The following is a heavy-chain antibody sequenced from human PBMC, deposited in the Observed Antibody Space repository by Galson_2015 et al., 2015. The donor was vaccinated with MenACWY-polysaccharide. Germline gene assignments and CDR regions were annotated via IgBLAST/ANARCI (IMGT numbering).Heavy chain of an antibody. CDR2: ISGSGGTT. D-gene: IGHD4-23*01. CDR3: AKRMTTVGAFDI. V-gene: IGHV3-23*01. J-gene: IGHJ3*02. Sequence: SLRLSCAASGFTFSSCAMSWDRQAPGKGLEWVSGISGSGGTTYYADSVKGRFTISRDNSKNTLYLQMNSLRAEDTAVYYCAKRMTTVGAFDIWGQGTMVTVSS. CDR1: GFTFSSCA.